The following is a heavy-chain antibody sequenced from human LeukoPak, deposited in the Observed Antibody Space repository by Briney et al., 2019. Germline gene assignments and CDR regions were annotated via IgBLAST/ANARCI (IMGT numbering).Heavy chain of an antibody. Sequence: SETLSLTCSVSGASISSHYWSWIRQSPGKGLEWIGYMHYSGGGYYNPSLKSRVTISVDTSKNQFSLKLYSVTAADTAVYYCARHWNWPAVTNAFDIWGQGTMVTVSS. D-gene: IGHD4-17*01. CDR2: MHYSGGG. CDR1: GASISSHY. CDR3: ARHWNWPAVTNAFDI. J-gene: IGHJ3*02. V-gene: IGHV4-59*08.